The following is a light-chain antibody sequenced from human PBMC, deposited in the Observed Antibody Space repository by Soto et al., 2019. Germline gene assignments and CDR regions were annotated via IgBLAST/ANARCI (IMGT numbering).Light chain of an antibody. V-gene: IGLV4-60*02. CDR1: SGHSSYI. CDR3: ETWDINTHGV. CDR2: LEGSGSY. J-gene: IGLJ3*02. Sequence: QPVLTQSSSASASLGSSVKLTCTLNSGHSSYIIAWHQQQPGKAPRYLMKLEGSGSYNKGGGVPDRFSGSSSGADRYLTISNLQFEDEADYYCETWDINTHGVFGGGTQLTVL.